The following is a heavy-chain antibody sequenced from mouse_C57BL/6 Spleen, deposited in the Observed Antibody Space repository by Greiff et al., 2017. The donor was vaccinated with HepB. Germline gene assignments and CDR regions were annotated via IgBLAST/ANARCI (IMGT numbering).Heavy chain of an antibody. Sequence: EVKLVESGGGLVKPGGSLKLSCAASGFTFSDYGMHWVRQAPEKGLEWVAYISSGSSTIYYADTVKGRFTISRDNAKNTLFLQMTSLRSEDTAMYYCARPGLPAWFAYWGQGTLVTVSA. CDR2: ISSGSSTI. CDR1: GFTFSDYG. D-gene: IGHD3-3*01. V-gene: IGHV5-17*01. CDR3: ARPGLPAWFAY. J-gene: IGHJ3*01.